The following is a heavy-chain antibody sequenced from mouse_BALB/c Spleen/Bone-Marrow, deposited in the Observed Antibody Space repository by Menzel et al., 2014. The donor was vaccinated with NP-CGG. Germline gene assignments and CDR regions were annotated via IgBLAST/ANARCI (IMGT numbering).Heavy chain of an antibody. V-gene: IGHV1S130*01. CDR1: GYTFTSSW. CDR2: IHPNSGNT. J-gene: IGHJ2*01. Sequence: QVQLQQSGSVLVRPGASVKLSCKASGYTFTSSWMHRARQRPGQGLEWIGEIHPNSGNTNYNEKFKGKATLTVDTSSSTAYVDLSSLTAEDSAVYYCARRHRYAYYFDYWGQGTTLTVSS. D-gene: IGHD2-14*01. CDR3: ARRHRYAYYFDY.